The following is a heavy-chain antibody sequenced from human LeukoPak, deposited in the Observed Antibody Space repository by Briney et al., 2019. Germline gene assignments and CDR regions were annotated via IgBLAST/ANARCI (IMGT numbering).Heavy chain of an antibody. V-gene: IGHV3-7*02. J-gene: IGHJ4*02. CDR2: IKQDGSEK. Sequence: GGSLRLSCAASGFIFSTYWMSWVRQAPGKGLEWVANIKQDGSEKYYVDSVKGRFTISRDNAKNSLYLQMNSLRAEDTAVYYCARAYSSSWYYFDYWGQGTLVTVSS. CDR3: ARAYSSSWYYFDY. D-gene: IGHD6-13*01. CDR1: GFIFSTYW.